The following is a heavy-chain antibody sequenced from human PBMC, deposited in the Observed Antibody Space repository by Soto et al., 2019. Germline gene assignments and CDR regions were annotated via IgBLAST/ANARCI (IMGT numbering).Heavy chain of an antibody. D-gene: IGHD6-19*01. CDR2: IWYDGSNK. Sequence: QVQLVESGGGVVQPGRSLRLSCAASGFTFSSYGMHWVRQAPGKGLEWVAVIWYDGSNKYYADSVKGRFTISRDNSKNTLYLQMNSLRAEDTAVYYCARDPDSSGWFRVGYYFDYWGQGTLFTVSS. V-gene: IGHV3-33*01. CDR1: GFTFSSYG. CDR3: ARDPDSSGWFRVGYYFDY. J-gene: IGHJ4*02.